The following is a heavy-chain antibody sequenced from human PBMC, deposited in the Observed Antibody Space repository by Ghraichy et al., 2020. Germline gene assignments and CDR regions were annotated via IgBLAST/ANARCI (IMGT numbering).Heavy chain of an antibody. D-gene: IGHD1-7*01. CDR2: IRYHGNNK. CDR1: GFTFSSYG. Sequence: GESLHISCAASGFTFSSYGMHWVRQAPGKGLEWVAFIRYHGNNKYYADSVKGRFAISRDNSKNTLYLQMDSLRAEDTAVYYCAKDLKAGTHGGDYWGQGTLVTISS. CDR3: AKDLKAGTHGGDY. V-gene: IGHV3-30*02. J-gene: IGHJ4*02.